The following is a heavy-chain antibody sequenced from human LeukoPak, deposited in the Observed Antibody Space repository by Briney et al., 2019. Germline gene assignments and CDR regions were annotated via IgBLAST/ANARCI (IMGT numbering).Heavy chain of an antibody. D-gene: IGHD3-22*01. V-gene: IGHV3-30*18. J-gene: IGHJ3*02. CDR1: GFTFSSYG. CDR2: ISYDGSNK. CDR3: AKGAAYYYDSTGPGDAFDI. Sequence: GGSLRLSCAASGFTFSSYGMHWVRQAPGKGLEWVAVISYDGSNKYYADSVKGRFTISRDNSKNTLYLQMNSLRAEDTPVYYCAKGAAYYYDSTGPGDAFDIWGQGTMVTVSS.